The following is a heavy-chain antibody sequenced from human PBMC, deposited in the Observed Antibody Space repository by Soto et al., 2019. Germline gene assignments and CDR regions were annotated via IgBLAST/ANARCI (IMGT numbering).Heavy chain of an antibody. CDR2: MNPNSGNT. D-gene: IGHD2-2*01. Sequence: QVQLVQSGAEVKKPGASVKVSCKASGYTFTSYDINWVRQATGQGLEWMGWMNPNSGNTGYAQKFQGRVTMTRNTSISTAYMELSSLRSEDTAVYYCARGRLYCSSTSCHDIPDYWGQGTLFTVSS. V-gene: IGHV1-8*01. J-gene: IGHJ4*02. CDR3: ARGRLYCSSTSCHDIPDY. CDR1: GYTFTSYD.